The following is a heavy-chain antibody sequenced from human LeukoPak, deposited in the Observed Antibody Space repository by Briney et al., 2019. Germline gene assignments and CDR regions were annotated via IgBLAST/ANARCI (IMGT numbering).Heavy chain of an antibody. CDR3: ARIGRPGVVIYYFDY. D-gene: IGHD3-3*01. CDR1: GGSISSYY. CDR2: IYYSGST. V-gene: IGHV4-59*01. J-gene: IGHJ4*02. Sequence: SETVSLTCTVSGGSISSYYWSWIRQPPGKGLEWIGYIYYSGSTNYNPSLKSRVTISVDTSKNQFSLKLSSVTAADTAVYYCARIGRPGVVIYYFDYWGQGTLVTVSS.